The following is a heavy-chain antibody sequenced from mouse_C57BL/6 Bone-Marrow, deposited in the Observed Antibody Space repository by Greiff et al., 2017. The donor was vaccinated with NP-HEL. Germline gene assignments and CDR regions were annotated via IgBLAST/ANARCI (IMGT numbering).Heavy chain of an antibody. V-gene: IGHV5-4*01. Sequence: VQLKESGGGLVKPGGSLKLSCAASGFTFSSYAMSWVRQTPEKRLEWVATISDGGSYTYYPDNVKGRFTISRDNAKNNLYLQMSHLKSEDTAMYYCARVGNYDYWGQGTTLTVSS. J-gene: IGHJ2*01. CDR3: ARVGNYDY. CDR1: GFTFSSYA. CDR2: ISDGGSYT.